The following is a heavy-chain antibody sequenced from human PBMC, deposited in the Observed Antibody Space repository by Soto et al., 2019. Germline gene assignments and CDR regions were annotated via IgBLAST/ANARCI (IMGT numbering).Heavy chain of an antibody. D-gene: IGHD6-6*01. CDR1: GSIFTDYY. CDR2: LDPEDGET. Sequence: EVQLVQPGAEVKKPGATVKISCKVSGSIFTDYYVYWVQQAPGKGLEWMGFLDPEDGETMYAEKFQGRITITADTATETAYMELSSLRSEDTAVYYCATASSIGGRLWYFDLWGRGTLVTVSS. V-gene: IGHV1-69-2*01. J-gene: IGHJ2*01. CDR3: ATASSIGGRLWYFDL.